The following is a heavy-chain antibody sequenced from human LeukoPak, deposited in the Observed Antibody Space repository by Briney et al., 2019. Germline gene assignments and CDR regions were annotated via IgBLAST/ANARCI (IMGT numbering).Heavy chain of an antibody. D-gene: IGHD3-22*01. CDR1: GGSISSGGYY. J-gene: IGHJ4*02. Sequence: SETLSLTCAVSGGSISSGGYYWSWIRQPPGKGLEWIGYIYHSGSTYYNPSLKSRVTISVDRSKNQFSLKLSSVTAADTAVYYCARAARGYYYDSSGYPFFDYWGQGTLVTVSS. CDR2: IYHSGST. V-gene: IGHV4-30-2*01. CDR3: ARAARGYYYDSSGYPFFDY.